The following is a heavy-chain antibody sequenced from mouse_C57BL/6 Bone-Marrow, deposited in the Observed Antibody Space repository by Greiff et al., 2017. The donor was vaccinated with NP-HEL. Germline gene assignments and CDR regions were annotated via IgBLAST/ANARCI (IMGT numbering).Heavy chain of an antibody. V-gene: IGHV5-17*01. Sequence: EVKLVESGGGLVKPGGSLKLSCAASGFTFSDYGMHWVRQAPEKGLEWVAYISSGSSTIYYADTVKGRFTISRDNAKNTLSLQMTSLRSEDKDMYYCARPLYYYDSSYAMDYWGQGTSVTVS. CDR1: GFTFSDYG. CDR2: ISSGSSTI. J-gene: IGHJ4*01. CDR3: ARPLYYYDSSYAMDY. D-gene: IGHD1-1*01.